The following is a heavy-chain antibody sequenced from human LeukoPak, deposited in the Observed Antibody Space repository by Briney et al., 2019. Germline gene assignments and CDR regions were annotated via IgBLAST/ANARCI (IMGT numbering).Heavy chain of an antibody. CDR3: ARGDCNGGSCYLSLTTIDY. V-gene: IGHV3-48*01. D-gene: IGHD2-15*01. Sequence: GGSLRLSCAASGFTFSSYSMNWVRQAPGKGLEWVSYISSSSSTIYYADSVKGRFTISRDNAENSLFPQMNSLRAEDTAVYYCARGDCNGGSCYLSLTTIDYWGQGTLVTVSS. CDR1: GFTFSSYS. CDR2: ISSSSSTI. J-gene: IGHJ4*02.